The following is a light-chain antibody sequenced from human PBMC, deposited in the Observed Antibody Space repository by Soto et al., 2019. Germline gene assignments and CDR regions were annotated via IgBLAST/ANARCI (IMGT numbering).Light chain of an antibody. CDR2: DAS. Sequence: EIVLTQSPVTLSLSPGERATLSCRASQSVSSQLAWYQQTPGQAPRLLIYDASNRANGIPARFSGSGSGTDFTLTISRLEPEDFAVYYCQQYGISPRTFGQGTKVDIK. CDR1: QSVSSQ. J-gene: IGKJ1*01. V-gene: IGKV3-20*01. CDR3: QQYGISPRT.